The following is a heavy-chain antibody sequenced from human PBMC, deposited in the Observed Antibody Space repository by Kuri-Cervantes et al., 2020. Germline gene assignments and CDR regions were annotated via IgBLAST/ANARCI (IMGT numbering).Heavy chain of an antibody. D-gene: IGHD2-8*01. V-gene: IGHV3-48*01. CDR2: ISSSSSTI. CDR3: ARARGYCTNGVCSPFDY. CDR1: GFTFSSYS. J-gene: IGHJ4*02. Sequence: GESLKISCAASGFTFSSYSMNWVRQAPGKGLEWVSYISSSSSTIYYADSVKGRFTISRDNAKNSLYLQMNSLRAEDTAVYYCARARGYCTNGVCSPFDYWGQGTLVTVSS.